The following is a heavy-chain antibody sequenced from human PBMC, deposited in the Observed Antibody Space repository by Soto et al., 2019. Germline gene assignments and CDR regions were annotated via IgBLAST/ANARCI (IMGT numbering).Heavy chain of an antibody. CDR3: ARDQSVPAPRDGMDV. J-gene: IGHJ6*02. V-gene: IGHV3-21*01. CDR2: ISSSSSYI. CDR1: GFTFSSYS. Sequence: GGSLRLSCAASGFTFSSYSMNWVRQAPGKGLEWVSSISSSSSYIYYADSVKGRFTISRDNAKNSLYLQMNSLRAEDTAVYYCARDQSVPAPRDGMDVWGQGTTVTVSS. D-gene: IGHD2-2*01.